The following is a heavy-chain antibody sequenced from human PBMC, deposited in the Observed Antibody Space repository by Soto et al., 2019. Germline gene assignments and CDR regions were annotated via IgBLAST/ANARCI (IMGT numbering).Heavy chain of an antibody. Sequence: ETLSLTCTVSGASISGYHWSWIRQPPGKGLECLGYISYSGVTNYNPSLKSRVTMSIDTSKNQFSLQLNSVTAADTAVYYCARGFAIDWYTYYFDYWGQGPLVTVS. J-gene: IGHJ4*02. CDR1: GASISGYH. CDR2: ISYSGVT. D-gene: IGHD3-9*01. V-gene: IGHV4-59*08. CDR3: ARGFAIDWYTYYFDY.